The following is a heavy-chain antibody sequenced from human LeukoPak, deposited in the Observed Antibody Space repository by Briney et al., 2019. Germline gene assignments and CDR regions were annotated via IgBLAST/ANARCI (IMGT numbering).Heavy chain of an antibody. V-gene: IGHV4-34*01. CDR2: INHSGST. CDR1: GGSFSGYY. Sequence: SETLSLTCAVYGGSFSGYYWSWIRQPPGKGLEWIGEINHSGSTNYNPSLKSRVTISVDTSKNQFSLKLSSVTAADTAVYYCASLWPYQLSAFDIWGQETMVTVSS. D-gene: IGHD2-2*01. J-gene: IGHJ3*02. CDR3: ASLWPYQLSAFDI.